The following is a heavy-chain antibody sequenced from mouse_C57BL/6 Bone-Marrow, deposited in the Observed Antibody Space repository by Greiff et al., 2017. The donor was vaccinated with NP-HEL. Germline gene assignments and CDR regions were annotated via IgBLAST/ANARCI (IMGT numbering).Heavy chain of an antibody. CDR3: ARGGYDRGYYAMDY. D-gene: IGHD2-2*01. V-gene: IGHV1-76*01. CDR1: GYTFTDYY. Sequence: QVQLKESGAELVRPGASVKLSCKASGYTFTDYYINWVKQRPGQGLEWIARIYPGSGNTYYNEKFKGKATLTAEKSSSTAYMQLSSLTSEDSAVYFCARGGYDRGYYAMDYWGQGTSVTVSS. J-gene: IGHJ4*01. CDR2: IYPGSGNT.